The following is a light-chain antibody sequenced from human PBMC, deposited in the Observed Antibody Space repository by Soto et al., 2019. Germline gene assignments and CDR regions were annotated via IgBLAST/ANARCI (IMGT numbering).Light chain of an antibody. CDR1: QSISIW. CDR3: QQYDNESRT. J-gene: IGKJ3*01. CDR2: KAS. V-gene: IGKV1-5*03. Sequence: DIQMTQSPSALSASVGDRVTITCRASQSISIWLAWYQQKPGNAPKLLIYKASSLESGVPSRFSGSGSGTAFTLTISSLQPDDFATYYCQQYDNESRTFGPGTKVDVK.